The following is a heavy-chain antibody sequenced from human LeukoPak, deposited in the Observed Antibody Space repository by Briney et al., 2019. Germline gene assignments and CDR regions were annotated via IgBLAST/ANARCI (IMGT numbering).Heavy chain of an antibody. Sequence: SSETLSLTCTVSGGSISSGSYYWSWIRQPAGKGLEWIGRIYTSGSTNYNPSLKSRVTILLDTSKNQFSLNLNSVTAADTAIYYCARMFEYWGQGTLVTVSS. CDR3: ARMFEY. J-gene: IGHJ4*02. CDR1: GGSISSGSYY. V-gene: IGHV4-61*02. CDR2: IYTSGST.